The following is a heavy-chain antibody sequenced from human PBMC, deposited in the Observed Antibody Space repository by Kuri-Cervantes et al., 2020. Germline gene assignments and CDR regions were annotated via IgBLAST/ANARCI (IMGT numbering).Heavy chain of an antibody. CDR3: AKVLGRGDYDLSG. Sequence: GGSLRLSCAASGFTFSSYGMHWVRQAPGKGLEWVAVISYDGSNKYYADSVKGRFTISRDNSKNTLYLQMNSLRAEDTAVYYCAKVLGRGDYDLSGWGQGTLVTVSS. V-gene: IGHV3-30*18. D-gene: IGHD5-12*01. CDR2: ISYDGSNK. J-gene: IGHJ4*02. CDR1: GFTFSSYG.